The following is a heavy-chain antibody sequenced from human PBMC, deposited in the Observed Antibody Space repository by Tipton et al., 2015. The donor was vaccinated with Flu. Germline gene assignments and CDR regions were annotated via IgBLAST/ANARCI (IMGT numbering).Heavy chain of an antibody. CDR2: IFDAGNT. D-gene: IGHD1-26*01. CDR3: ARLSYYDVDLKNFYFDY. V-gene: IGHV4-59*08. CDR1: GGSMRSYY. Sequence: TLSLTCTVSGGSMRSYYWSWLRQPPGKGLQWIGYIFDAGNTNYSPSLNGRVTISVDTSKSQFSLMLRSVTAADTAVYFCARLSYYDVDLKNFYFDYWGQGALVTVSS. J-gene: IGHJ4*02.